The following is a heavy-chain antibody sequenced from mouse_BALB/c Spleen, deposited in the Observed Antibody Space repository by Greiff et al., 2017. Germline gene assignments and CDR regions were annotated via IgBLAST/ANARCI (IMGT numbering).Heavy chain of an antibody. CDR2: ISSGGST. D-gene: IGHD2-4*01. J-gene: IGHJ3*01. CDR3: ARERGYDYDDGLAY. CDR1: GFTFSSYA. Sequence: EVKLVESGGGLVKPGGSLKLSCAASGFTFSSYAMSWVRQTPEKRLEWVASISSGGSTYYPDSVKGRFTISRDNARNILYLQMSSLRSEDTAMYYCARERGYDYDDGLAYWGQGTLVTVSA. V-gene: IGHV5-6-5*01.